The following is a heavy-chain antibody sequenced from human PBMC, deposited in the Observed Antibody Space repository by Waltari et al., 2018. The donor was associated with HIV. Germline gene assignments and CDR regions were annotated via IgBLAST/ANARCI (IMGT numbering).Heavy chain of an antibody. V-gene: IGHV1-69*01. D-gene: IGHD3-22*01. Sequence: QVQLVQSGAEVKKPGSSVKVSCKASGGTFSSYAISWVRQAPAQGLEWMGGIIPIFGTANYAQKFQGRVTITADESTSTAYMELSSLRSEDTAVYYCASNAVYYYDSSGYYGPLRIWGQGTLVTVSS. CDR3: ASNAVYYYDSSGYYGPLRI. J-gene: IGHJ4*02. CDR1: GGTFSSYA. CDR2: IIPIFGTA.